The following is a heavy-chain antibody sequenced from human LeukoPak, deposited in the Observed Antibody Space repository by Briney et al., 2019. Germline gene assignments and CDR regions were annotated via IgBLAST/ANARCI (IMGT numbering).Heavy chain of an antibody. CDR1: GGSISSSSYY. J-gene: IGHJ5*02. V-gene: IGHV4-61*01. D-gene: IGHD1-26*01. CDR2: IYYSGNT. Sequence: SETLSLTCTVSGGSISSSSYYWNWIRQPPGKGLEWIGYIYYSGNTKYNPSLESRVTISVDTSKNQFSLKLRSVTAADPAVYYCARGMPQGWVHWFDPWGQGTLVTVSS. CDR3: ARGMPQGWVHWFDP.